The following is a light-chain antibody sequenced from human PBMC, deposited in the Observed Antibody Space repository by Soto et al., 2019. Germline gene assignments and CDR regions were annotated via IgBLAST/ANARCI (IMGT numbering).Light chain of an antibody. CDR2: GDT. J-gene: IGLJ1*01. V-gene: IGLV1-40*01. CDR1: SSNIGAGYD. CDR3: QSYDSSLSGYV. Sequence: QSALTQPPSVSGAPGQRVTISCTGSSSNIGAGYDVHWYQQLPETAPKLLMYGDTNRPSGVPDRFSASKSGTSASLAISGLQAEDEADYYCQSYDSSLSGYVFGTGTKLTVL.